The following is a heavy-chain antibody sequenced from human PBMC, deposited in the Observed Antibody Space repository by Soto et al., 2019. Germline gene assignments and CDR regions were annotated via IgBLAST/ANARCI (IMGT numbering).Heavy chain of an antibody. J-gene: IGHJ5*02. CDR1: GDTFTDSS. Sequence: ASVKVSCKTSGDTFTDSSMHWVRQAPGQGLEWMGWINLNSGDTNYAEKFRGRVTMTRDTSIITAYMELTRLKSDDTAVYYCARDLGGYDFYGPDTWGQGTLVTVSS. D-gene: IGHD5-12*01. CDR2: INLNSGDT. CDR3: ARDLGGYDFYGPDT. V-gene: IGHV1-2*02.